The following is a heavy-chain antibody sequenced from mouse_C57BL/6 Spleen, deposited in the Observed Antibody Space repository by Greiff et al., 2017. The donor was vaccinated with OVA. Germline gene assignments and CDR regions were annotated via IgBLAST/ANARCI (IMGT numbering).Heavy chain of an antibody. CDR3: ARLVTGTNYFDY. CDR1: GYAFSSSW. V-gene: IGHV1-82*01. J-gene: IGHJ2*01. CDR2: IYPGDGDT. Sequence: VHLVESGPELVKPGASVKISCKASGYAFSSSWMNWVKQRPGKGLEWIGRIYPGDGDTNYNGKFKGKAKLTADKSASTAYMQLISLTSDDSAVYFCARLVTGTNYFDYWGQGTTLTVSS. D-gene: IGHD4-1*01.